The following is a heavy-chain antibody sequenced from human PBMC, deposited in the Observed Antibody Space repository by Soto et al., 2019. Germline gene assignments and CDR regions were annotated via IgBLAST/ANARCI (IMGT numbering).Heavy chain of an antibody. CDR2: IYHTGRT. Sequence: VQLQESGPGRVRPLQTLSLTCTVSGDSISIGGYYWSWIRQHPGKGLEWIGYIYHTGRTSYNPSLKSRVTISLDSSKSQFSLRLTSVTVADTAVYYCARGVRAWGQGTLVTVSS. J-gene: IGHJ5*02. D-gene: IGHD3-10*01. CDR1: GDSISIGGYY. V-gene: IGHV4-31*03. CDR3: ARGVRA.